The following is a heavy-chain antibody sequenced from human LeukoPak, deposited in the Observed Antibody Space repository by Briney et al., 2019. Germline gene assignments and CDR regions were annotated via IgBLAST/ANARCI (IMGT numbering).Heavy chain of an antibody. CDR2: IYYSGST. D-gene: IGHD2-2*01. CDR3: ARDGVACSSTSCQTVSGKYGMDV. J-gene: IGHJ6*02. Sequence: PSETLSLTCTVSGGSISSYYWSWIRQPPGKGLEWIGYIYYSGSTNYNPSLKSRVTISVDTSKNQFSLKLSSVTAADTAVYYCARDGVACSSTSCQTVSGKYGMDVWGQGTTVTVSS. CDR1: GGSISSYY. V-gene: IGHV4-59*01.